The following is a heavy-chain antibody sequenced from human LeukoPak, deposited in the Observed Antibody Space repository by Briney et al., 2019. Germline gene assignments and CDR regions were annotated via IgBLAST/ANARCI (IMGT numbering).Heavy chain of an antibody. CDR2: IYYSGST. CDR1: GGSISSSSYY. J-gene: IGHJ6*03. V-gene: IGHV4-39*01. Sequence: SETLSLTCTVSGGSISSSSYYWGWMRQPPGKGLEWIGSIYYSGSTYYNPSLKSRVTISVDTSKNQFSLKLSSVTAADTAVYYCSGRAFYYYYMDVWGKGTTVTVSS. D-gene: IGHD5-12*01. CDR3: SGRAFYYYYMDV.